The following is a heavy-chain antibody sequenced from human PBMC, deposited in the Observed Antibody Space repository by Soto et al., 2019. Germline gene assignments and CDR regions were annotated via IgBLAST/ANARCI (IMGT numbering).Heavy chain of an antibody. CDR2: VNRSGRT. J-gene: IGHJ3*02. D-gene: IGHD2-2*01. CDR3: ARGLGYCNSPRCPNPNCSCSSCYDAFDM. Sequence: SETLSLTCAVYTGSFSGYYWSWIRQPPGKGLEWIGEVNRSGRTNYNPSLKSRVTISVDTSKNPFSLKLTSVTAADTAVYYCARGLGYCNSPRCPNPNCSCSSCYDAFDMWGDGTMGTVSS. CDR1: TGSFSGYY. V-gene: IGHV4-34*01.